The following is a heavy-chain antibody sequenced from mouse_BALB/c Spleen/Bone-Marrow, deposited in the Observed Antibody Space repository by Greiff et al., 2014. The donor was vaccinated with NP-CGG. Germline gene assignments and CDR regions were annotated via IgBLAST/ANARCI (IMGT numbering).Heavy chain of an antibody. CDR1: GYTFTSYW. D-gene: IGHD1-1*01. CDR3: TRVITTVVATRAMDY. V-gene: IGHV1-5*01. J-gene: IGHJ4*01. CDR2: IYPGNSDT. Sequence: EVQLQQSGTVLARPGASVKMSCKASGYTFTSYWMHWVKQRPGQGLEWIGAIYPGNSDTSYNQKFKGKAKLTAVTSTSTAYMDLSSLTNEDSAVYYCTRVITTVVATRAMDYWGQGTSVTVSS.